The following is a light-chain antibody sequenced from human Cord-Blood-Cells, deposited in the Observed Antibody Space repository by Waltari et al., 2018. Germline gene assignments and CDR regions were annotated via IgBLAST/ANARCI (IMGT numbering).Light chain of an antibody. CDR2: DVS. V-gene: IGLV2-14*01. CDR1: SSDVGGYNY. CDR3: SSYTSSSTYVV. Sequence: QSALTQPASVSGSPGRPITISCPGPSSDVGGYNYVSWYQQHPGKAPKLMIYDVSNRPSGVSNRFSGSKSGNTASLTISGLQAEDEADYYCSSYTSSSTYVVFGGGTKLTVL. J-gene: IGLJ2*01.